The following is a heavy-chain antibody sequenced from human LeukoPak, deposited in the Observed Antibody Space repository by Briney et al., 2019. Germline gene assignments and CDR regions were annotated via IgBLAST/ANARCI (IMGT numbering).Heavy chain of an antibody. J-gene: IGHJ6*02. CDR1: GFIFGDHA. Sequence: GGSLRLSCTGYGFIFGDHAMSWVRQAPGKGLERVGFIRSRAYGGTTEYAASVKGRFTISRDDSKGIAYLEMNSLETEDTALYYCARGPILLWIHNGMDVWSQGTTVIVSS. CDR2: IRSRAYGGTT. CDR3: ARGPILLWIHNGMDV. D-gene: IGHD3-10*01. V-gene: IGHV3-49*04.